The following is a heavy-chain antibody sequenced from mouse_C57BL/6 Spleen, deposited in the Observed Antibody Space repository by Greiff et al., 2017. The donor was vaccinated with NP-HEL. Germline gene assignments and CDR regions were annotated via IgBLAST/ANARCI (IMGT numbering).Heavy chain of an antibody. V-gene: IGHV1-76*01. D-gene: IGHD2-1*01. CDR1: GYTFTDYY. J-gene: IGHJ2*01. CDR2: IYPGSGNT. Sequence: QVQLQQSGAELVRPGASVKLSCKASGYTFTDYYINWVKQRPGQGLEWIARIYPGSGNTYYNEKFKGKATLTAEKSSSTAYMQLSSLTSEDSAVYFCARRGGNYDFDYWGQGTTLTVSS. CDR3: ARRGGNYDFDY.